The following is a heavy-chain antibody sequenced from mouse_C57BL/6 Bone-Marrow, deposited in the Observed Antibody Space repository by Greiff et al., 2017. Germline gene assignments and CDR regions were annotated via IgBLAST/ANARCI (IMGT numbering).Heavy chain of an antibody. CDR3: ARGLLNYAMDY. CDR1: GYTFTGYW. CDR2: ILPGSGST. D-gene: IGHD3-1*01. V-gene: IGHV1-9*01. Sequence: QVQLQQSGAELMKPGASVKLSCKATGYTFTGYWIEWVKQRPGHGLEWIGEILPGSGSTNSNEKFKGKATFTADTSSNTAYMQLSSLTTEDSAIYYCARGLLNYAMDYWGQGTSVTVSS. J-gene: IGHJ4*01.